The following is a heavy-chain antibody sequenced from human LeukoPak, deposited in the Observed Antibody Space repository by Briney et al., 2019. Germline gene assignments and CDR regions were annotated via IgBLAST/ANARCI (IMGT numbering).Heavy chain of an antibody. CDR1: GGSISSGGYY. CDR2: GYHSGNT. J-gene: IGHJ5*02. V-gene: IGHV4-39*07. Sequence: SETLSLTCTVSGGSISSGGYYWSWVRQHPGKGLESIAIGYHSGNTYYNPSLKSRVTMSVDTAKNQFSLKLSSVTAADTAVYYCARYSTSRAPNPYIFDPWGQGTLVTVSS. D-gene: IGHD6-13*01. CDR3: ARYSTSRAPNPYIFDP.